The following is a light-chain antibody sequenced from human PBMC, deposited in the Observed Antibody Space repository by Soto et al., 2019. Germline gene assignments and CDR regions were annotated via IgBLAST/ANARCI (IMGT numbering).Light chain of an antibody. CDR1: SGHSSYA. V-gene: IGLV4-69*01. CDR3: QTWGTGIRV. CDR2: LNSDGSH. Sequence: QLVLTQSPSASASLGASVKLTCTLSSGHSSYAIAWHPQQPEKGPRYLMKLNSDGSHSKGDGIPDRFSGSSSGAERYLTIASIQSDDEADYYCQTWGTGIRVFGGGTQLTVL. J-gene: IGLJ3*02.